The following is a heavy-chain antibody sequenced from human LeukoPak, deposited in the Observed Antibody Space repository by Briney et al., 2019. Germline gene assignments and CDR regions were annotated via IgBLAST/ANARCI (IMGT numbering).Heavy chain of an antibody. D-gene: IGHD5-18*01. CDR3: VSPRGFSYGYFDY. CDR2: IYYSKNT. J-gene: IGHJ4*02. CDR1: GCSISSSSAY. Sequence: PSETLSLTRTASGCSISSSSAYWGWIRQPPGKGLEWIGSIYYSKNTYYNPSLKSRVTISADTSKNQFSLTLGSVSATDTAVYYCVSPRGFSYGYFDYWGQGTLVTVSS. V-gene: IGHV4-39*01.